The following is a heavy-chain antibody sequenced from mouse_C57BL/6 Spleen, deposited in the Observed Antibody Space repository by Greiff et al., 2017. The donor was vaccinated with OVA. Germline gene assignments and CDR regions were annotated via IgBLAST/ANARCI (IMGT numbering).Heavy chain of an antibody. CDR2: ISYDGSN. CDR3: ARESNYGMDYAMDY. D-gene: IGHD2-5*01. J-gene: IGHJ4*01. Sequence: EVQVVESGPGLVKPSQSLSLTCSVTGYSITSGYYWNWIRQFPGNKLEWMGYISYDGSNNYNPSLKNRISITRDTSKNQFFLKLNSVTTEDTATYYCARESNYGMDYAMDYWGQGTSVTVSS. CDR1: GYSITSGYY. V-gene: IGHV3-6*01.